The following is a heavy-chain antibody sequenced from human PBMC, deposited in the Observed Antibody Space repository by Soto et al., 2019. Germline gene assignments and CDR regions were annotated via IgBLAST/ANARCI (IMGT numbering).Heavy chain of an antibody. V-gene: IGHV3-73*01. CDR3: TIPFGDLDY. CDR1: GFTFSGSA. J-gene: IGHJ4*02. Sequence: GGSLRLSCAASGFTFSGSAMHWVRQASGKGLEWVGRIKSKANSYATAYAASVTGRFTISRDDSKNTAYLQMNSLKTEDTAVYYCTIPFGDLDYWGQGTLVTVSS. D-gene: IGHD2-21*01. CDR2: IKSKANSYAT.